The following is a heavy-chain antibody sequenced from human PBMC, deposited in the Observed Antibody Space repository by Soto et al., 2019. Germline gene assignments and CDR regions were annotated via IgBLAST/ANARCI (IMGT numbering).Heavy chain of an antibody. V-gene: IGHV4-39*01. D-gene: IGHD3-3*01. CDR1: GGSISSSSYY. CDR3: AIHSRTYDFWSGYYIGWFDP. CDR2: IYYSGST. Sequence: SETLSLTCTVSGGSISSSSYYWGWIRQPPGKGLEWIGSIYYSGSTYYNSSLKSRVTISVDTSKNQFSLKLSSVTAADTAVYYFAIHSRTYDFWSGYYIGWFDPWGQGTLVTVSS. J-gene: IGHJ5*02.